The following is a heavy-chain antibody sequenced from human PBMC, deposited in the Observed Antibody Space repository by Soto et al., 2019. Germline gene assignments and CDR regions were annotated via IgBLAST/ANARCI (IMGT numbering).Heavy chain of an antibody. V-gene: IGHV3-7*03. D-gene: IGHD7-27*01. CDR3: ATTILTRYFDN. CDR2: IDQGGLET. J-gene: IGHJ4*02. Sequence: GGSLRLSCEASGFTFSHYWMSWVRQAPGKGLEWLAFIDQGGLETHYADSVKGRLTLSRDNAKNTVLLEMRSLRAEDTAMYYIATTILTRYFDNWRQGAPGSLSS. CDR1: GFTFSHYW.